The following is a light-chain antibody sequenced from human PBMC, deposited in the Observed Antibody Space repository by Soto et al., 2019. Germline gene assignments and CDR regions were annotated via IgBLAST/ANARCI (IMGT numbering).Light chain of an antibody. V-gene: IGLV8-61*01. CDR2: STN. Sequence: QTVVTQEPSFSVSPGGTGTLTCGLSSGPVSTTYYPSWYQQTPGQAPRTLIYSTNTRSSGVPDRFSGSILGNKAALTITGAQADDESDYSCVLYMGSGISIFGGGTKLTVL. J-gene: IGLJ2*01. CDR3: VLYMGSGISI. CDR1: SGPVSTTYY.